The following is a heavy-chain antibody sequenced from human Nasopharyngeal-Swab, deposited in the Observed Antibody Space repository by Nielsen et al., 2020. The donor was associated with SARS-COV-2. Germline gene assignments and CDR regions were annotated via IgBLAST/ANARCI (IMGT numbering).Heavy chain of an antibody. CDR1: GFTFSDYY. D-gene: IGHD6-13*01. J-gene: IGHJ4*02. Sequence: GGSLRLSCAASGFTFSDYYMSWVRQAPGKGLEWVANIKQDGSEKYYVDSVKGRFTISRDNAKNSLYLQMNSLRAEDTAVYYCARFTRTAAAKYYFDYWGQGTLVTVSS. CDR3: ARFTRTAAAKYYFDY. CDR2: IKQDGSEK. V-gene: IGHV3-7*01.